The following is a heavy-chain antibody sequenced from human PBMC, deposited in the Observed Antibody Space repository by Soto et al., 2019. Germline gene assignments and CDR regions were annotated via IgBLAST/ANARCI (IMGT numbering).Heavy chain of an antibody. Sequence: QVQLVQSGAEVKKPGASVKVSCKASGYTFTSYGISWVRQAPGQGLEWMGWISAYNGNTNYAQKLQGRVTMTTDTATSTAYRELRSRRADDTAVYYWPRCRKDGDYRVDYWGQGSLVTVSS. CDR3: PRCRKDGDYRVDY. D-gene: IGHD4-17*01. CDR2: ISAYNGNT. CDR1: GYTFTSYG. V-gene: IGHV1-18*01. J-gene: IGHJ4*02.